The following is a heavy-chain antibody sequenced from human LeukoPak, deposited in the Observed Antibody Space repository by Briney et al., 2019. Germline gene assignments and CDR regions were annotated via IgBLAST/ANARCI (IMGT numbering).Heavy chain of an antibody. CDR1: GGSISSGDYY. CDR2: IYYSGST. V-gene: IGHV4-30-4*08. CDR3: ARTEVMDSSGYYYGSFDY. Sequence: SQTLSLTCTVSGGSISSGDYYWSWIRQPPGKGLEWIGYIYYSGSTYYNPPLKSRVTISVDTSKNQFSLELSSVTAADTAVYYCARTEVMDSSGYYYGSFDYWGQGTLVTVSS. D-gene: IGHD3-22*01. J-gene: IGHJ4*02.